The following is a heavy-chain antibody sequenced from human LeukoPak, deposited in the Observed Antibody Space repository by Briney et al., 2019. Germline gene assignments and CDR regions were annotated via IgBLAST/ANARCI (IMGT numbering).Heavy chain of an antibody. CDR1: GGTFSSYA. Sequence: ASVKVSCKASGGTFSSYAISWVRQAPGQGLEWMGGIIPVFVTSNYAQKFQGIVTITADESTRTAYMELSSLRSEDTAVYYCARVTGGRYCSTTSCYMRGWFDPWGQGTLVTVSS. CDR2: IIPVFVTS. J-gene: IGHJ5*02. CDR3: ARVTGGRYCSTTSCYMRGWFDP. D-gene: IGHD2-2*02. V-gene: IGHV1-69*13.